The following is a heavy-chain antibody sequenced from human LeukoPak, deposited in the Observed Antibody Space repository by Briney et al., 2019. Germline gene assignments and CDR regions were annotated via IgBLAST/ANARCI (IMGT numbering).Heavy chain of an antibody. CDR3: AREGPYSTSWDY. D-gene: IGHD6-13*01. J-gene: IGHJ4*02. CDR2: TYYRSKWYD. CDR1: GDSVSSNSAA. Sequence: SQTLSLTCAMSGDSVSSNSAAWNWIRQSPSRGLEWLGRTYYRSKWYDDYAVSVKSRITINPDISKNQFSLQLNSVTPEDTAVYYCAREGPYSTSWDYWGQGTLVTVSS. V-gene: IGHV6-1*01.